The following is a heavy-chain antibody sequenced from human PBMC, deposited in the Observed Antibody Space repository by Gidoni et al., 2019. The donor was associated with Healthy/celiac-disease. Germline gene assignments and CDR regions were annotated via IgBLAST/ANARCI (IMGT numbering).Heavy chain of an antibody. CDR1: GFTFSSYG. D-gene: IGHD3-22*01. V-gene: IGHV3-33*01. CDR3: ARDGYYYDSSGYKDY. CDR2: IWYDGSNK. Sequence: QVQLVESGGGGVQPGRSLRLSCAASGFTFSSYGMHWVRQAPGKGLEWVAVIWYDGSNKYYADSVKGRFTISRDNSKNTLYLQMNSLRAEDTAVYYCARDGYYYDSSGYKDYWGQGTLVTVSS. J-gene: IGHJ4*02.